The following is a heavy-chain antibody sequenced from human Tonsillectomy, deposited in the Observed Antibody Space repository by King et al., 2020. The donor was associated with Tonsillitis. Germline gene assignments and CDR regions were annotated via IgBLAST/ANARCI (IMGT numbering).Heavy chain of an antibody. CDR3: AREYYKFSFDP. Sequence: QLQESGPGLVKPSQTLSLTCTVSGASISSGIYYWSWIRQPAGKGLEWIGRVYTSGSTNYNPSLKSRITMSVDTSKNQFSLKLSSVTAADTAVYYCAREYYKFSFDPWGQGALVTVSS. CDR1: GASISSGIYY. J-gene: IGHJ5*02. D-gene: IGHD3-3*01. V-gene: IGHV4-61*02. CDR2: VYTSGST.